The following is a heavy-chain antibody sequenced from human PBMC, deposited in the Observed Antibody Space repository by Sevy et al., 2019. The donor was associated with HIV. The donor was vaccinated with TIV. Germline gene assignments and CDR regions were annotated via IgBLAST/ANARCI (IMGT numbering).Heavy chain of an antibody. D-gene: IGHD6-13*01. J-gene: IGHJ4*02. CDR3: ARPSARIAAAASAFYDN. V-gene: IGHV3-23*01. CDR2: INGRGGSK. Sequence: GGSLRLSCVVSGYSFSSYAISWVRQAPGKGLEWVSTINGRGGSKYYADSVKGRFTISRDNPKNTLFLQMINLRVDDTAIYYCARPSARIAAAASAFYDNWGQGTLVTVSS. CDR1: GYSFSSYA.